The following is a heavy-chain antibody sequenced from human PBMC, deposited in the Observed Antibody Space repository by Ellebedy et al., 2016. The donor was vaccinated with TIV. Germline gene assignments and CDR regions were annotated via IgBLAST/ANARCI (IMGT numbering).Heavy chain of an antibody. CDR1: GYSFTSYW. CDR3: ARRGRGYSGYDPFDY. J-gene: IGHJ4*02. V-gene: IGHV5-51*01. D-gene: IGHD5-12*01. CDR2: IYPGDSDT. Sequence: GESLKISCKGSGYSFTSYWIGWVRQMPGKGLEWMGIIYPGDSDTRYSPSFQGQVTISADKSISTAYLQWNSLKASDTAMYYCARRGRGYSGYDPFDYWGQGTLVTVSS.